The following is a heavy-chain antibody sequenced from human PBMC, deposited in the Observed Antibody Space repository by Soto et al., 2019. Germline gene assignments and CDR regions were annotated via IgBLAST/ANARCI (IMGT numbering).Heavy chain of an antibody. Sequence: QGQLVQSGAEVKKSGSSVRVSCKASGVTFNKYTVSWVRQVPGQGLEWMGGIIPIFDIPTYAQKFQGRLTITSDKSTSTAYTDLSSLTSEDTAFYYGAISEKLVPQDYWGRGTLVTVSS. V-gene: IGHV1-69*17. CDR2: IIPIFDIP. D-gene: IGHD2-15*01. CDR3: AISEKLVPQDY. J-gene: IGHJ4*02. CDR1: GVTFNKYT.